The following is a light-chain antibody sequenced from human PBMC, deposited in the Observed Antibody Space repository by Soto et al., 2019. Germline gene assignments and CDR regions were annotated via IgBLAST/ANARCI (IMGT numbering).Light chain of an antibody. CDR2: EAS. Sequence: QSALTQPASVSGSPGQSITISCTGTSSDVGSRNLVSWYQQYLGKAPKLIIFEASKRPSGVSNRFSGSKSGSTASLTISGLQAEDEADYYCCSHAGSSNYVFGTGTKVTVL. CDR3: CSHAGSSNYV. CDR1: SSDVGSRNL. J-gene: IGLJ1*01. V-gene: IGLV2-23*01.